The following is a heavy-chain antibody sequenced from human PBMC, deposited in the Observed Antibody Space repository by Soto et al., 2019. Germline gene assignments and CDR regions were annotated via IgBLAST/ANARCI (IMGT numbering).Heavy chain of an antibody. V-gene: IGHV1-18*04. CDR2: ISGYNGNT. CDR3: SRFIMVGGWFDPNYYHGMDV. Sequence: QVQLVQSGAEVKKPGASVTVSCKTSGYTFSNYGINWVRQAPGQGLGWMGWISGYNGNTNYAQTVQARFTMATDTSTGTVYLELRSLKSDATAIYYCSRFIMVGGWFDPNYYHGMDVWGQGTTVTVSS. J-gene: IGHJ6*02. D-gene: IGHD6-19*01. CDR1: GYTFSNYG.